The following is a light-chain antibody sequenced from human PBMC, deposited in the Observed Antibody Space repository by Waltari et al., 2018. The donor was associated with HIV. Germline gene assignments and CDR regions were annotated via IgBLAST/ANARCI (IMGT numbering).Light chain of an antibody. J-gene: IGKJ4*01. Sequence: AIQLTQSPSSLSASVGDRVPITFRTIQGITNAIAWYQQRPGKPPKLLIYEASNLDSGVPSRFSGSGSGTDFTLTISSLQPEDFATYYCQQFQTFPLTFGGGTNIEIK. CDR2: EAS. V-gene: IGKV1-13*02. CDR1: QGITNA. CDR3: QQFQTFPLT.